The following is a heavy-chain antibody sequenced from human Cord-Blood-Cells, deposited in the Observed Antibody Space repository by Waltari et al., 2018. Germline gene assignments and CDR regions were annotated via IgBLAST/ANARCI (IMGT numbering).Heavy chain of an antibody. CDR3: ARGHGYSSSWYFDY. Sequence: QVQLQQWGAGPLKPSETLSLTCAVYGGSFSGYYWSWIRHPPGKGLEWVGELNHSGSTNYNPSLKSGVTISLDTSKNQFSLKLSSVTAADTAVYYCARGHGYSSSWYFDYWGQGTLVTVSS. J-gene: IGHJ4*02. D-gene: IGHD6-13*01. CDR2: LNHSGST. V-gene: IGHV4-34*01. CDR1: GGSFSGYY.